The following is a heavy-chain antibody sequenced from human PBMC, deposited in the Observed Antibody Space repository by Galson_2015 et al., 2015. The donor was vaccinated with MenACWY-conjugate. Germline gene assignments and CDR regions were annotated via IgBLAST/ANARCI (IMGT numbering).Heavy chain of an antibody. V-gene: IGHV3-7*03. Sequence: SLRLSCAASGFTFSSYWMSWVRQAPGKGLEWVANIKQDGSEKYYVDSVKGRFTISRDNAKNSLYLQMNSLRAEDTAVYYCASTALDSIAADGYWGQGTLVTVSS. CDR3: ASTALDSIAADGY. J-gene: IGHJ4*02. D-gene: IGHD6-13*01. CDR1: GFTFSSYW. CDR2: IKQDGSEK.